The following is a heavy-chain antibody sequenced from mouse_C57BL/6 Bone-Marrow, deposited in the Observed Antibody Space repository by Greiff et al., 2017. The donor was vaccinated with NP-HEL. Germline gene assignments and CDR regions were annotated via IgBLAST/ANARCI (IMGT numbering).Heavy chain of an antibody. CDR1: GFTFSDYY. CDR3: AIQFCEGSSYVVWYFDV. CDR2: ISHGGGST. D-gene: IGHD1-1*01. Sequence: EVNLVESGGGLVQPGGSLKLSCAASGFTFSDYYMYWVRQTPEKRLEWVAYISHGGGSTYYTDTVKGRITLSRDNAKTTLYLQMGHLKSEDTAIYYCAIQFCEGSSYVVWYFDVWGTGTTVTVSS. V-gene: IGHV5-12*01. J-gene: IGHJ1*03.